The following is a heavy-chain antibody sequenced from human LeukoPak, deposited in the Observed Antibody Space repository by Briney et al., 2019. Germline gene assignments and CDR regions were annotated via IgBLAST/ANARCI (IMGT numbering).Heavy chain of an antibody. CDR2: ISGSGGST. CDR3: AKDNQYSLYNWFDP. CDR1: GLTFSSHW. D-gene: IGHD6-6*01. Sequence: GGSLRLSCAASGLTFSSHWMHWVRQAPGKGLEWVSAISGSGGSTYYADSVKGRFTISRDNSKNTLYLQMNSLRAEDTAVYYCAKDNQYSLYNWFDPWGQGTLVTVSS. V-gene: IGHV3-23*01. J-gene: IGHJ5*02.